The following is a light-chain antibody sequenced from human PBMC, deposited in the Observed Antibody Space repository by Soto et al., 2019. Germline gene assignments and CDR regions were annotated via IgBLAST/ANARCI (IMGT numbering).Light chain of an antibody. CDR3: QQYYSYPLT. CDR1: QGISSY. V-gene: IGKV1-8*01. J-gene: IGKJ4*01. Sequence: AIRMTQSPSSFSASTGDRVTITCRASQGISSYLAWYQQKSGKAPKLLIYAASSLQSGVPSRLSGSASGTDFTLTISCLQSEDFATYYCQQYYSYPLTFGGGTKVEIK. CDR2: AAS.